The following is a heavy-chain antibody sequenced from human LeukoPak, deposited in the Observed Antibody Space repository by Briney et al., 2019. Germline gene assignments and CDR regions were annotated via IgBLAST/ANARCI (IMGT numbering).Heavy chain of an antibody. CDR3: AKEAIYYDFWSGYYTRYLTDYYHYGMDV. Sequence: GGSLRLSCAASGFTFSSYGMHWVRQAPGKGLEWVAVISYDGSNKYYADSVKGRFTISRDNSKNTLYLQMNSLRAEDTAVYYCAKEAIYYDFWSGYYTRYLTDYYHYGMDVWGQGTTVTVSS. CDR2: ISYDGSNK. D-gene: IGHD3-3*01. CDR1: GFTFSSYG. J-gene: IGHJ6*02. V-gene: IGHV3-30*18.